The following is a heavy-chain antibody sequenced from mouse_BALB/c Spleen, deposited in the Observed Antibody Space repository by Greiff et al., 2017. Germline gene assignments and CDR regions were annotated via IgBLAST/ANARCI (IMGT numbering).Heavy chain of an antibody. CDR2: INPYNDGT. CDR1: GYTFTSYV. J-gene: IGHJ1*01. Sequence: EVKVVESGPELVKPGASVKMSCKASGYTFTSYVMHWVKQKPGQGLEWIGYINPYNDGTKYNEKFKGKATLTSDKSSSTAYMELSSLTSEDSAVYYCARYPITTVVGNWYFDVWGAGTTVTVSS. D-gene: IGHD1-1*01. CDR3: ARYPITTVVGNWYFDV. V-gene: IGHV1-14*01.